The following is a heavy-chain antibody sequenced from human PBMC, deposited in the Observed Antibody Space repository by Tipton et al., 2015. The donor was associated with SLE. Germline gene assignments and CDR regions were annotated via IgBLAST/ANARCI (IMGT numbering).Heavy chain of an antibody. CDR3: ARDTIFGVVPPNAFDI. J-gene: IGHJ3*02. D-gene: IGHD3-3*01. CDR2: ISAYNGNT. CDR1: GYPFTSYG. Sequence: QSGPEVKKPGASVKVSCKASGYPFTSYGISWVRQAPGQRLEWMGWISAYNGNTNYAQKLQGRVTMTTDTSTSTAYMELRSLRSDDTAVYYCARDTIFGVVPPNAFDIWGQGTMVTVSS. V-gene: IGHV1-18*01.